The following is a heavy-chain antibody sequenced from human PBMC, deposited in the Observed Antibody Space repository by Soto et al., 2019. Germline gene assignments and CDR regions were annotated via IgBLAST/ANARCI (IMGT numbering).Heavy chain of an antibody. V-gene: IGHV3-73*01. CDR1: GFIFSGSA. D-gene: IGHD6-13*01. CDR3: ARVTGAAAGHY. CDR2: IRSRANNFAT. Sequence: PGGSLRLSCAASGFIFSGSAIHWVRQASGKGLEWVGRIRSRANNFATSSAASVKGRFTISRDNAKNTLYLQMNSLRAEDTAVYYCARVTGAAAGHYWGQGTLVTVSS. J-gene: IGHJ4*02.